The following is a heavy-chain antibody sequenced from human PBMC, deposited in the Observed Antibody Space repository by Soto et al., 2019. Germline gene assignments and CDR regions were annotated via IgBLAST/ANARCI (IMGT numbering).Heavy chain of an antibody. J-gene: IGHJ5*01. D-gene: IGHD3-9*01. CDR1: GYTFTGYY. CDR2: INPNSGGT. V-gene: IGHV1-2*02. CDR3: ARSEITRFSTSNWFYS. Sequence: ASVKLSCKASGYTFTGYYMHWVRQAPGQGLEWMGWINPNSGGTNYAQKFQGRVTMTRDTSISTAYMELSRLRSDDTAVYYCARSEITRFSTSNWFYSCGQGPLVTGSA.